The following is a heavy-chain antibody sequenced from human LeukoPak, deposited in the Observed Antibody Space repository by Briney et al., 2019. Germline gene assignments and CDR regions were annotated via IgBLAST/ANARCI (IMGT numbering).Heavy chain of an antibody. D-gene: IGHD2-15*01. J-gene: IGHJ6*03. Sequence: SETLSLTCTVSGSSISNYYWNWIRQPAGKGLEWIGRIYTSGSTNYNPSLKSRVTMSVDTSKNQFSLKLNSVTAADTAVYYCARESLEDIYYYYIDVWGKGTTVTVSS. CDR1: GSSISNYY. CDR2: IYTSGST. V-gene: IGHV4-4*07. CDR3: ARESLEDIYYYYIDV.